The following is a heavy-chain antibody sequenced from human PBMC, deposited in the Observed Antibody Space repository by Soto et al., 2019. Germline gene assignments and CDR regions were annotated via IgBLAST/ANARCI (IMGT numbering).Heavy chain of an antibody. CDR2: ISSRSDI. CDR3: AREYTAWPLAYGLDV. Sequence: GALRLSCVGSGFTFSTYSINWVRQAPGKGLEWVSSISSRSDIYYADSVKGRFTISRDNAKNSVSLQMNSLRAEDTAVYYCAREYTAWPLAYGLDVWGQGTTVTVSS. V-gene: IGHV3-21*01. CDR1: GFTFSTYS. D-gene: IGHD2-2*02. J-gene: IGHJ6*02.